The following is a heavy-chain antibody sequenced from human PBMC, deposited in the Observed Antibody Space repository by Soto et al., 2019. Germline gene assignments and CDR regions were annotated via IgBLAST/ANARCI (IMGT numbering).Heavy chain of an antibody. D-gene: IGHD2-15*01. CDR3: AREVVVAATQFDY. CDR1: GFTFSSYE. J-gene: IGHJ4*02. Sequence: EVQLVESGGGLVQPGGSLRLSCAASGFTFSSYEMNWVRQAPGKGLEWVSYISSSGSTIYYADYVKGRFTISRDNAKNSLYLHMNSLRAEDTAVYYCAREVVVAATQFDYWGQGTLVTVSS. V-gene: IGHV3-48*03. CDR2: ISSSGSTI.